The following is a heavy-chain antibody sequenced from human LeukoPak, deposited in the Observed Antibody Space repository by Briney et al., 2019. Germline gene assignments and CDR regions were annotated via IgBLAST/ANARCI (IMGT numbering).Heavy chain of an antibody. CDR2: IYSGGST. D-gene: IGHD3-10*01. Sequence: GGSLRLSCAASGFTVSSNYMSWVRQAPGKGLEWVSVIYSGGSTYYADSVKGRFTISRDNSKNTLYLQMNSLRAEDTAVYYCARDRRITMVRGDDWFDPWGQGTLVTVSS. V-gene: IGHV3-53*01. J-gene: IGHJ5*02. CDR1: GFTVSSNY. CDR3: ARDRRITMVRGDDWFDP.